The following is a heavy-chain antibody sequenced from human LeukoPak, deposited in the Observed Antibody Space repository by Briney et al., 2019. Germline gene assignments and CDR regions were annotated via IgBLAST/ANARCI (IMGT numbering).Heavy chain of an antibody. CDR3: ARDFRYCSGGSCYPGCFDY. D-gene: IGHD2-15*01. Sequence: PSQTLSLTCTVAGGSISSGSYYWSWIRQPAGKGLEWIGRIYTSGSTNYNPSLKSRVTISVDTSKNQFSLKLSSVTAADTAVYYCARDFRYCSGGSCYPGCFDYWGQGTLVTVSS. V-gene: IGHV4-61*02. J-gene: IGHJ4*02. CDR1: GGSISSGSYY. CDR2: IYTSGST.